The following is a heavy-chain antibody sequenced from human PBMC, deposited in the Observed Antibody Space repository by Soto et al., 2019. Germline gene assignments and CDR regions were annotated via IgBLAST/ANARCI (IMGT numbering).Heavy chain of an antibody. CDR3: AHRVLRTVFGLVTTTAIYFDF. CDR2: INWDDDK. Sequence: QITLNESGPTVVRPTETLTLTCRFSGFSLTTSGVGVGWIRQSPGKAPGWLALINWDDDKRYSASLKSRLTITKDTSKNQVVLTVSDLDPTDTATYYCAHRVLRTVFGLVTTTAIYFDFWGQGTPVAVSS. D-gene: IGHD3-3*01. CDR1: GFSLTTSGVG. J-gene: IGHJ4*02. V-gene: IGHV2-5*02.